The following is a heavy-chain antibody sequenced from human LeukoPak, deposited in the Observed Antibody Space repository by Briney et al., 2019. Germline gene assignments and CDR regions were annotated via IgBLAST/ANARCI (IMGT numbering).Heavy chain of an antibody. D-gene: IGHD4-23*01. CDR2: IYPDDSDT. V-gene: IGHV5-51*01. Sequence: GESLKISCKGSGYRIPSYWIGWVRQMPGKGLDWMGIIYPDDSDTRYSPSFQGQVTISADKSISTAYLQWSSLKASDTAMYYCATTVVTRRGYYGMDVWGQGTTVTVSS. J-gene: IGHJ6*02. CDR3: ATTVVTRRGYYGMDV. CDR1: GYRIPSYW.